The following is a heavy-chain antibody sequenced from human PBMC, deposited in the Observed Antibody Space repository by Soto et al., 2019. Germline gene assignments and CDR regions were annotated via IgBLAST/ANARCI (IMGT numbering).Heavy chain of an antibody. D-gene: IGHD6-6*01. Sequence: ASVKVSCKASGYTFTSYGISWVRQAPGQGLEWMGWTSAYNANTNYAQKLQDRVTMTTDTSTTTAYMELRSLRSDDTAVYYCARGPRIPRSINWFDPWGQGTLVTVSS. CDR3: ARGPRIPRSINWFDP. J-gene: IGHJ5*02. CDR2: TSAYNANT. V-gene: IGHV1-18*01. CDR1: GYTFTSYG.